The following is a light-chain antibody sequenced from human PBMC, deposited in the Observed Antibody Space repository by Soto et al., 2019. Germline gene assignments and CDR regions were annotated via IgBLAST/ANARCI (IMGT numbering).Light chain of an antibody. J-gene: IGKJ3*01. CDR1: QSLLYDNGYNY. CDR3: MLSLNKLT. V-gene: IGKV2-28*01. Sequence: DIVMTQSPLSLPVTPGEPASISCRSSQSLLYDNGYNYLDWYLQKPGQSPQLLIYLGSYRASGVPDRFSGSRSGTNFTLSISSVEAEDVGVYYCMLSLNKLTFRPGTKVDFK. CDR2: LGS.